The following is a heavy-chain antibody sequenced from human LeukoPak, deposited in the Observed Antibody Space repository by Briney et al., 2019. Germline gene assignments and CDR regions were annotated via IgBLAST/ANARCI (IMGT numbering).Heavy chain of an antibody. D-gene: IGHD4-17*01. Sequence: GGSLRLSCAASGFTFSSYGMSWVRQAPGKGLEWVANIKQDGSEKYYVDSVKGRFTISRDNAKNSLYLQMNSLRAEDTAVYYCARTRQFYGDLLDYRGQGTLVTVSS. J-gene: IGHJ4*02. CDR1: GFTFSSYG. CDR2: IKQDGSEK. CDR3: ARTRQFYGDLLDY. V-gene: IGHV3-7*01.